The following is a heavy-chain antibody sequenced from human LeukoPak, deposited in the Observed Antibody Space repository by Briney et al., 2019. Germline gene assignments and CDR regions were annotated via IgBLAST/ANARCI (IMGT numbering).Heavy chain of an antibody. V-gene: IGHV1-46*01. J-gene: IGHJ3*02. Sequence: GASVRLSCTASGYTFTGNIMHCVREGPGQGLEWMGTINPSGGSTTYAQKCQGRVTMTRDTSTSTVHRELSSVRSDDTAVSYCARVKPNYYDSSAYGTFDIWGEGTMGTVSS. CDR2: INPSGGST. D-gene: IGHD3-22*01. CDR3: ARVKPNYYDSSAYGTFDI. CDR1: GYTFTGNI.